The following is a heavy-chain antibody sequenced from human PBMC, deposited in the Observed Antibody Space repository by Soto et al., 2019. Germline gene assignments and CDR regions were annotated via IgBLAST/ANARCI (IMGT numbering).Heavy chain of an antibody. CDR3: ARPFYYDSSGYYFFDY. J-gene: IGHJ4*02. D-gene: IGHD3-22*01. CDR2: IYPGDSDT. Sequence: GESLKISCKGSGYSFTSYWIGWVRQMPGKGLEWMGIIYPGDSDTRYSPYFQGQVTISADKSISTAYLQWSSLKASDTVMYFCARPFYYDSSGYYFFDYWGQGTLVTVSS. V-gene: IGHV5-51*01. CDR1: GYSFTSYW.